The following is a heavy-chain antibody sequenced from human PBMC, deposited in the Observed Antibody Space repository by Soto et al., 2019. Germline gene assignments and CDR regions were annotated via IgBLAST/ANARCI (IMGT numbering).Heavy chain of an antibody. J-gene: IGHJ4*02. CDR2: IYWDDDK. CDR1: GFSLSSTRMA. CDR3: ALLVVAGLGYYFDY. Sequence: QITLKESGPTLVKPTQTLTLTCTFSGFSLSSTRMAVGWIRQPPGKALEWLALIYWDDDKRYSPFLKSRLTITKDTSNTYVVLTMSNIDPVDTARYYCALLVVAGLGYYFDYWGQGTLVTVSS. V-gene: IGHV2-5*02. D-gene: IGHD6-19*01.